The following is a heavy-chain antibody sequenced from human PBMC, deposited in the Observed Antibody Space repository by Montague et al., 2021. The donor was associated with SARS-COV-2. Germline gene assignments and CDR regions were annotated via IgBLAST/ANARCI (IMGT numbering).Heavy chain of an antibody. Sequence: SETLSLTCAVYGESFTDFFWNWIRQTPEKGLEWIGEIRHNGGTHYNPSLKSRVTISVGTSKNQVSLKLSSVTAADTAVYYCARGQRFVDWSYDAFDVWGQGTMVIVSS. CDR3: ARGQRFVDWSYDAFDV. J-gene: IGHJ3*01. D-gene: IGHD3-9*01. CDR1: GESFTDFF. CDR2: IRHNGGT. V-gene: IGHV4-34*01.